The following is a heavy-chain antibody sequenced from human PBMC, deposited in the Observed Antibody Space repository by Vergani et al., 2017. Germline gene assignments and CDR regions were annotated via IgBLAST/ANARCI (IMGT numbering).Heavy chain of an antibody. CDR3: VFSASYYFDY. J-gene: IGHJ4*02. Sequence: EVQLVESGGGLVQPGGSLRLSCSASGFTFSSYAMHWVRQAPGKGLEWVSYISSSSSTIYYADSVKGRFTISRDNAKNSLYLQMNSLRAEDTAVYYCVFSASYYFDYWGQGTLVTVSS. D-gene: IGHD2/OR15-2a*01. CDR2: ISSSSSTI. CDR1: GFTFSSYA. V-gene: IGHV3-48*04.